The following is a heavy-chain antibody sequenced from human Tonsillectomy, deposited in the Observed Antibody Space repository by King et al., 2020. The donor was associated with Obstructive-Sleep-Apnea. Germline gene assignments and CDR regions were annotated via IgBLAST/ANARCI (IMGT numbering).Heavy chain of an antibody. D-gene: IGHD3-22*01. CDR3: AKATMIVVVTGYFDY. Sequence: VQLVESGGGLVQPGGSLRLSCAASGFTFISYAMSWVRQAPGKGLEWVSAICGCGGGTYYADSVKGRFTISRDNSKNTLYLQMNSLRAEDTAVYYCAKATMIVVVTGYFDYWGQGTLVTVSS. V-gene: IGHV3-23*04. J-gene: IGHJ4*02. CDR1: GFTFISYA. CDR2: ICGCGGGT.